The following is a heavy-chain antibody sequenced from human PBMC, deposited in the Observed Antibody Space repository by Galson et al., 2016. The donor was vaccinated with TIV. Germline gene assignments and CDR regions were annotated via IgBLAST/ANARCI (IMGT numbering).Heavy chain of an antibody. V-gene: IGHV5-51*01. CDR2: IYPGDSDT. J-gene: IGHJ6*02. CDR1: GYSFTTFW. D-gene: IGHD3-3*01. CDR3: AGQGSYDFWRGHNNSDYFPMDV. Sequence: QSGAEVKKPGESLKISCKGSGYSFTTFWVGWVRQMPGKGLEWMGVIYPGDSDTKYSPSFQGQVTISVDRSISTAYRQWNSLKASDTAIYYCAGQGSYDFWRGHNNSDYFPMDVGGQGTAVVVSS.